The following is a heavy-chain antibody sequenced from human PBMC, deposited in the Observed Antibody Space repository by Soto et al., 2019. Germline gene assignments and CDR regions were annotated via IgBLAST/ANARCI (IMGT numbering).Heavy chain of an antibody. D-gene: IGHD5-12*01. CDR1: GGTFSSYT. J-gene: IGHJ4*02. CDR2: IIPILGIA. V-gene: IGHV1-69*02. Sequence: QVQLVQSGAEVKKPGSSVKVSCKASGGTFSSYTISWVRQAPGQGLEWMGRIIPILGIANYAQKFQGRVTITADKSTSTAYMELSSLRSEDTAVYYCASMKSGYDPREIDYWGQGTLSPSPQ. CDR3: ASMKSGYDPREIDY.